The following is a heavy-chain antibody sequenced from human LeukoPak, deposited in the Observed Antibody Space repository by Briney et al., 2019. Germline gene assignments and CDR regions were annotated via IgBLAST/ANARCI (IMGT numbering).Heavy chain of an antibody. V-gene: IGHV4-59*01. D-gene: IGHD2-2*01. J-gene: IGHJ4*02. CDR3: ARLYCSSTSCHLDY. CDR1: GGSISSYY. CDR2: IYYSGST. Sequence: PSETLSLTCTVSGGSISSYYWSWIRQPPGKGLEWIGYIYYSGSTSYNPSLKSRVTISVDTSKNQFSLKLSSVTAADTAVYYCARLYCSSTSCHLDYWGQGTLVTVSS.